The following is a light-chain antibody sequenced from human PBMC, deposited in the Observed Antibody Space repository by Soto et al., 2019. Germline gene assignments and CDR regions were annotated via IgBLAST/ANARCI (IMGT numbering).Light chain of an antibody. CDR3: QQSYSIPLT. CDR2: AAS. CDR1: QSISSY. J-gene: IGKJ3*01. Sequence: DIQMTQSPSSLSTSVGDRVTITCRASQSISSYLNWYQQKPGKAPKLLIYAASSLQSGVPSRFSGSGSGTDFTLTISSLQPEDFANYYCQQSYSIPLTFGPGTKVDI. V-gene: IGKV1-39*01.